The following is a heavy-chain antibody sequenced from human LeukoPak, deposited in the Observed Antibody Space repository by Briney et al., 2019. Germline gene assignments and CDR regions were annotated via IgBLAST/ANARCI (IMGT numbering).Heavy chain of an antibody. D-gene: IGHD3-22*01. Sequence: KPSETLSLTCAVYGGSFSGYYWTWIRQPPGKGLEWIGEINHRGRSKENPSLKSRVHISVDTSKKQFSLKLTSVTAAGTAMYYCAGVEVGVINWGQGTLVTVSS. J-gene: IGHJ4*02. CDR3: AGVEVGVIN. CDR1: GGSFSGYY. CDR2: INHRGRS. V-gene: IGHV4-34*01.